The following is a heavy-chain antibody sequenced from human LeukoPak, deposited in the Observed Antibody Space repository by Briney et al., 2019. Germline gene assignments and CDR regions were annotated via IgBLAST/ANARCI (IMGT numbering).Heavy chain of an antibody. Sequence: GGSLRLSCAASGFTFRSYAMHWVRQAPGKGLEWVAILSYDGSNKYYADSVRGRFTISRDNSKNTLYLQMNSLRLEDTAVYYCARGYCSSTCCDLDFDYWGQGTLVTVSS. D-gene: IGHD2-2*01. CDR2: LSYDGSNK. CDR3: ARGYCSSTCCDLDFDY. V-gene: IGHV3-30*01. CDR1: GFTFRSYA. J-gene: IGHJ4*02.